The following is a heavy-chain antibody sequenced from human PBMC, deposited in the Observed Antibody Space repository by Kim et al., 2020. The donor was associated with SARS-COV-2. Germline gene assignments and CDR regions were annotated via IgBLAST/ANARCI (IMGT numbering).Heavy chain of an antibody. V-gene: IGHV4-31*03. CDR2: IYYSGST. CDR3: ARDGWDSSGYYSGY. CDR1: GGSISSGGYY. D-gene: IGHD3-22*01. J-gene: IGHJ4*02. Sequence: SETLSLTCTVPGGSISSGGYYWSWIRQHPGKGLEWIGYIYYSGSTYYNPSLKSRVTISVDTSKNQFSLKLSSVTAADTAVYYCARDGWDSSGYYSGYWGQGTLVTVSS.